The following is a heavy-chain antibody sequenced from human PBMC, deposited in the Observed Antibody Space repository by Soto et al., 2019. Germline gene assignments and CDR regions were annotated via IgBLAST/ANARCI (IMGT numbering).Heavy chain of an antibody. V-gene: IGHV4-34*01. J-gene: IGHJ4*02. CDR3: ARGRGECSSTSCYRATNDY. D-gene: IGHD2-2*01. CDR1: GGSFSGYY. Sequence: SETLSLTCAVYGGSFSGYYWSWIRQPPGKGLEWIGEINHSGSTNYNPSLKSRVTISVDTSKNQFSLKLSSVTAADTAVYYCARGRGECSSTSCYRATNDYWGQGTLVTVSS. CDR2: INHSGST.